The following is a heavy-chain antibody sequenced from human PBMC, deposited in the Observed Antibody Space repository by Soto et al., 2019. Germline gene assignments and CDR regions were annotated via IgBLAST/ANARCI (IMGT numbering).Heavy chain of an antibody. Sequence: GGSLRLSCAASGFTFSSSWMSWVRQAPGKGLEWVANKKQDGSEKYYVDSVKGRFTISRDNAKNSLYLQMNSLRAEDTAVYYCAGSFGIPTYYYYYMDVWGKGTTVTVSS. CDR3: AGSFGIPTYYYYYMDV. J-gene: IGHJ6*03. D-gene: IGHD3-16*01. CDR1: GFTFSSSW. V-gene: IGHV3-7*01. CDR2: KKQDGSEK.